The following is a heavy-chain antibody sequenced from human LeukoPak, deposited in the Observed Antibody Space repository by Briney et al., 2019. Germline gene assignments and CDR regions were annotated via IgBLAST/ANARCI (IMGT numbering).Heavy chain of an antibody. Sequence: SETLSLTCSVLGGSISSTTYYWVWIRQPPGEGLECISRIHYTGRAYYNPSLTIRVTISADTSKNHFSLKLSSVTAADTAVYYCARHFDNGDYKKTFDIWGQGTMVTVSS. CDR3: ARHFDNGDYKKTFDI. CDR1: GGSISSTTYY. J-gene: IGHJ3*02. CDR2: IHYTGRA. D-gene: IGHD4-17*01. V-gene: IGHV4-39*02.